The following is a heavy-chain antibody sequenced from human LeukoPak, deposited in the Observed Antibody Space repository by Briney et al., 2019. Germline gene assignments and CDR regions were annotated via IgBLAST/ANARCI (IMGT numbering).Heavy chain of an antibody. Sequence: GSVTVSCKASGYTFTSYGISWVRQAPGQGLEWMGWISAYNGNTNYAQKLQGRVTMTTDTSTSTAYMELRSLRSDDTAVYYCARDSDDILTGYENWGQGTLVTVSS. V-gene: IGHV1-18*01. J-gene: IGHJ4*02. CDR3: ARDSDDILTGYEN. D-gene: IGHD3-9*01. CDR1: GYTFTSYG. CDR2: ISAYNGNT.